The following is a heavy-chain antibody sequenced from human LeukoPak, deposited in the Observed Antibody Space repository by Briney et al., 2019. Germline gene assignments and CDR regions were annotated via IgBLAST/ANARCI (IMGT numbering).Heavy chain of an antibody. Sequence: RASVKVSCKASGYTFTSYYMHWVRQAPGQGLEWMGIINPSGGSTSYAQKFQGRVTMTRDTSTSTVYMELSGLRSEDTAVYYCARAVHSGYSYGQRDYYFDYWGQGTLVTVSS. CDR1: GYTFTSYY. CDR3: ARAVHSGYSYGQRDYYFDY. D-gene: IGHD5-18*01. J-gene: IGHJ4*02. CDR2: INPSGGST. V-gene: IGHV1-46*01.